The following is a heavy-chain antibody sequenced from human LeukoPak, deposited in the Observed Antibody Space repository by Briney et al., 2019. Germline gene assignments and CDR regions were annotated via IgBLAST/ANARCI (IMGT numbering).Heavy chain of an antibody. J-gene: IGHJ4*02. CDR1: RFTFSSYR. CDR2: INSDGRST. V-gene: IGHV3-74*03. Sequence: GGSLTLLCTTSRFTFSSYRMQWVRHARGKGVVWVPRINSDGRSTTYADSVKSRFSISRNNANNILYLQMNSLGVGDTAVYYCARSGYNSGWYVNYWGQGTLVTVSS. CDR3: ARSGYNSGWYVNY. D-gene: IGHD6-19*01.